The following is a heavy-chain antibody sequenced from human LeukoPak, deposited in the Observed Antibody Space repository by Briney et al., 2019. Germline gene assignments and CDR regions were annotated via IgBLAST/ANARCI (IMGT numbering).Heavy chain of an antibody. CDR2: IYYSGST. Sequence: SETLSLTCTVSGGSISSYYWSWIRQPPGKRLEWIGYIYYSGSTNYNPSLKSRVTISVDTSKNQFSLKLSSVTAADTAVYYCARVVRSGSLYFDLWGRGTLVTVSS. D-gene: IGHD3-3*01. CDR3: ARVVRSGSLYFDL. V-gene: IGHV4-59*01. J-gene: IGHJ2*01. CDR1: GGSISSYY.